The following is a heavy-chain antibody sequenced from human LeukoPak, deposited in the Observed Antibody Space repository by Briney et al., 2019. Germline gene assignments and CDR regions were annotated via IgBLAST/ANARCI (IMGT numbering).Heavy chain of an antibody. J-gene: IGHJ4*02. V-gene: IGHV3-23*01. CDR3: AKCPRSSSWSTRKWYYFDY. D-gene: IGHD6-13*01. CDR2: ISDSGGRT. Sequence: GGSLRLSCAVSGITLSNYGMSWVRQAPGKGLEWVAGISDSGGRTNYADSVKGRFTISRDNSKNTLYLQMNSLRAEDTAVYYCAKCPRSSSWSTRKWYYFDYWGQGTLVTVSS. CDR1: GITLSNYG.